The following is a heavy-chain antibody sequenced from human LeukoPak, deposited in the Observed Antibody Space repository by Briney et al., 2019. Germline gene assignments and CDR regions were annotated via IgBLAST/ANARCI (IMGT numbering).Heavy chain of an antibody. D-gene: IGHD3-10*01. CDR2: LYSGGDT. CDR3: ARCDGSATAFDH. J-gene: IGHJ4*02. V-gene: IGHV3-53*01. CDR1: GFAVSRNY. Sequence: GGSLRLSCAASGFAVSRNYMSWVRQAPGKGLEWVSILYSGGDTYYADSVTGRLTISRDSSKNTLYLQMNSLRAEYTAVYYCARCDGSATAFDHWGQGTLVTVAS.